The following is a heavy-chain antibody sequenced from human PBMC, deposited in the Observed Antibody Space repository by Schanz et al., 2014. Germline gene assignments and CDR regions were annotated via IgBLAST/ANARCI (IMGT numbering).Heavy chain of an antibody. CDR2: IKSDGSST. V-gene: IGHV3-74*02. CDR1: GFTFSSYW. J-gene: IGHJ5*02. Sequence: EVQLVESGGDLVPPGGSLRLSCAASGFTFSSYWMHWVRQVPGKGLVWVSRIKSDGSSTSYADSVKGRFTISRDNAKNTLYLQMNSLRAEDTAVYYCARPALWFGDNCFDPWGQGTLVTVSS. CDR3: ARPALWFGDNCFDP. D-gene: IGHD3-10*01.